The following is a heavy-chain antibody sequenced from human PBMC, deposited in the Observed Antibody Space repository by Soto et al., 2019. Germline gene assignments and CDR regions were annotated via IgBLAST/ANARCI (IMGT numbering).Heavy chain of an antibody. J-gene: IGHJ6*02. V-gene: IGHV3-30*18. Sequence: LRLSCAASGFTFSSYGMHWVRQAPGKGLEWVAVISYDGSNKYYADSVKGRFTISRDNSKNTLYLQMNSLRAEDTAVYYCAKDGVTTVTHNYYYYGMDVWGQGTTVTVSS. CDR1: GFTFSSYG. D-gene: IGHD4-17*01. CDR3: AKDGVTTVTHNYYYYGMDV. CDR2: ISYDGSNK.